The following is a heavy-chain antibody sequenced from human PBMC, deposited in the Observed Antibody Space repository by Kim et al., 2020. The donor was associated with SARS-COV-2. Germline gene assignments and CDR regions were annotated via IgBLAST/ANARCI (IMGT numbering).Heavy chain of an antibody. CDR1: GFTFSSYA. CDR2: ISGSGGST. D-gene: IGHD3-9*01. CDR3: AKGHDILTGYYKVEADFDY. Sequence: GGSLRLSCAASGFTFSSYAMSWVRQAPGKGLEWVSGISGSGGSTYYADSVKGRFTISRDNSKNTLYLQMNSLRAEDTAVYYCAKGHDILTGYYKVEADFDYWGQGTLVTVSS. V-gene: IGHV3-23*01. J-gene: IGHJ4*02.